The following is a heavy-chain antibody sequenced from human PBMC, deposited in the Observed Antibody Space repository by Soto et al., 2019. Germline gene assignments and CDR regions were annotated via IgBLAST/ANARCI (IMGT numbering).Heavy chain of an antibody. J-gene: IGHJ4*02. Sequence: QVQLVQSGAEVTKPGSSVKVSCKASGGTFSSYAISWVRQAPGQGLEWMGGLIPIFGTANYAQKFRGRVTITADASTSTAYMELSSLRSEDTAVYYCARDSSGWYGGYFDYWGQGTLVTVSS. V-gene: IGHV1-69*01. CDR1: GGTFSSYA. CDR2: LIPIFGTA. D-gene: IGHD6-19*01. CDR3: ARDSSGWYGGYFDY.